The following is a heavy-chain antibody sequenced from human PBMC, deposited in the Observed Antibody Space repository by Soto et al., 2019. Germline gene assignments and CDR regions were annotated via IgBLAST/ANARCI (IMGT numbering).Heavy chain of an antibody. CDR3: VSVGGYGHASAPHS. V-gene: IGHV3-30*19. D-gene: IGHD5-18*01. J-gene: IGHJ4*02. Sequence: QSHLVESGGGVVQPGRCLRVSCAASGVTFSSYIMDWVSQATGTRMERVAVISYDGGHQHYADSVKGRFTIYRDNSKNLVLLQMQSLRAEETGVYYCVSVGGYGHASAPHSWGQVTLVSVSS. CDR1: GVTFSSYI. CDR2: ISYDGGHQ.